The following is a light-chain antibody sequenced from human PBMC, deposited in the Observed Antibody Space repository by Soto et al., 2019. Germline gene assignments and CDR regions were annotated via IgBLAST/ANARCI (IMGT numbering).Light chain of an antibody. CDR2: KAS. V-gene: IGKV1-5*03. CDR1: QSISSW. CDR3: QQYNSRRT. Sequence: DIKMTQSPSTLSASVGDRVTITCRASQSISSWLAWYQQKPGKAPKLLIYKASSLESGVPSRFSGSGSGTEFTITISSLQPDDFATYYCQQYNSRRTFGQGTKVEIK. J-gene: IGKJ1*01.